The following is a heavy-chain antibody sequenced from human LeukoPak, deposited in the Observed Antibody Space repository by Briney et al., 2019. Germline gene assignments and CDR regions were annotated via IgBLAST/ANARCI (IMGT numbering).Heavy chain of an antibody. V-gene: IGHV3-7*01. CDR2: IEKDGSEI. J-gene: IGHJ4*02. CDR1: GFTFSNYW. Sequence: GGSLRLSCAASGFTFSNYWMNWVRQAPGKGMEWVAIIEKDGSEILYVDSVKGRFTISRDNAKNSLYLQMNSLRAEDTAVYYCAAGAGWLIDWWGQGTLVTVSS. CDR3: AAGAGWLIDW. D-gene: IGHD6-19*01.